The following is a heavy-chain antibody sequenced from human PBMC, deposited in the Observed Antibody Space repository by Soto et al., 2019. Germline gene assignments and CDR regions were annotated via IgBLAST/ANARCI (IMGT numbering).Heavy chain of an antibody. CDR2: IYYSGST. CDR3: ARGKVVPAAIGY. CDR1: ADSISNYY. J-gene: IGHJ4*02. Sequence: SSETPSLTCTVSADSISNYYWSRVRQPPGKGLEWIGYIYYSGSTYYNPSLKSRVTISVYTSKNQFSLKLSSVTAADTAVYYCARGKVVPAAIGYWGQGTLVTVSS. V-gene: IGHV4-59*08. D-gene: IGHD2-2*02.